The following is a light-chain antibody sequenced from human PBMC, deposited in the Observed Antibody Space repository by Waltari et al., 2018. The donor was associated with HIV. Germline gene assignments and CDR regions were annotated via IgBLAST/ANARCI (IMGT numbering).Light chain of an antibody. CDR2: RND. CDR3: ATWDDSLSGWV. V-gene: IGLV1-47*01. J-gene: IGLJ3*02. CDR1: RSNIGKNF. Sequence: QSVLTQPPSASGTPGQRVTISCSGSRSNIGKNFIYWYQQFPGTAPKLLIYRNDQRPPGVPDRFSGSKSGTSASLAISGLRSEDEADYYCATWDDSLSGWVFGGGTKLTVL.